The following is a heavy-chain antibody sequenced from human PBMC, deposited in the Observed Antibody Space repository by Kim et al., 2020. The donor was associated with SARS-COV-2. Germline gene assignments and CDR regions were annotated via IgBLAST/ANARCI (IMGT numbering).Heavy chain of an antibody. Sequence: GGSLRLSCAASGFTFSSYAMHWVRQAPGKGLEWVAVISYDGSNKYYADSVKGRFTISRDNSKNTLYLQMNSLRAEDTAVYYCARDLWQLVLETTFDYWGQGTLVTVSS. D-gene: IGHD6-6*01. J-gene: IGHJ4*02. CDR1: GFTFSSYA. V-gene: IGHV3-30-3*01. CDR3: ARDLWQLVLETTFDY. CDR2: ISYDGSNK.